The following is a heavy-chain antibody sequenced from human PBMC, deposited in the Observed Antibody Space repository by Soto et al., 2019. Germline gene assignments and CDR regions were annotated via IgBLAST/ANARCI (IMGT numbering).Heavy chain of an antibody. CDR3: ARVTRGDYLLTFSLRGMDV. J-gene: IGHJ6*02. CDR1: GGSFSNYY. D-gene: IGHD4-17*01. CDR2: INHTGNT. V-gene: IGHV4-34*01. Sequence: SETLSLTCAVYGGSFSNYYWSWIRQPPGKGLEWIGEINHTGNTNYNPSLKSRVTTSVDTSKKQFSLKLTSVTAADTAVYYCARVTRGDYLLTFSLRGMDVWGQGTPVT.